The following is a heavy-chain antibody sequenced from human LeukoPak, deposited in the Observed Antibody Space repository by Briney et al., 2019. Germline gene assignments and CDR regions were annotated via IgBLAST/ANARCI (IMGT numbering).Heavy chain of an antibody. D-gene: IGHD3-16*01. J-gene: IGHJ4*02. CDR3: SRNADYDW. Sequence: PGGSLRLSCAASGCTFSNAWMNWVRQTPGKGLEWVARIKRQTEGWTTDYAAPVKGRFTISRDDSKSTLYLQMSSLETEDTAVYYCSRNADYDWWGQGTLVTVSS. V-gene: IGHV3-15*01. CDR1: GCTFSNAW. CDR2: IKRQTEGWTT.